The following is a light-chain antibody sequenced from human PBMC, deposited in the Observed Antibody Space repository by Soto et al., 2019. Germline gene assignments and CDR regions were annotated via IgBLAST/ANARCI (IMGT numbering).Light chain of an antibody. CDR1: SSDVGGYNY. J-gene: IGLJ1*01. CDR3: SSYTSSSTSV. CDR2: DVS. V-gene: IGLV2-14*01. Sequence: QSALTQPASVSGSPGQSITISCTGTSSDVGGYNYVSWYQQHPGKAPKLMIYDVSNRPSGVSNRFSGSKSGNTASLTISRLQAEDEADYYCSSYTSSSTSVFGTGTKVTVL.